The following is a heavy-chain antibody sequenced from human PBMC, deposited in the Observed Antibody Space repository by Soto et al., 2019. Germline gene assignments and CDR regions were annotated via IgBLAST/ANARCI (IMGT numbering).Heavy chain of an antibody. CDR2: IKQDGSEK. Sequence: EVQLVESGGGLVQPGGSLRLSCAASGFTFSTYWMTWVRQAPGKGLEWVANIKQDGSEKYYVDSVKGRFTISRDNVENSLYLQMSSLRAEDTALYYWARTVPTISGDVLNYWGQGTLVTVSS. J-gene: IGHJ4*02. V-gene: IGHV3-7*01. D-gene: IGHD5-12*01. CDR1: GFTFSTYW. CDR3: ARTVPTISGDVLNY.